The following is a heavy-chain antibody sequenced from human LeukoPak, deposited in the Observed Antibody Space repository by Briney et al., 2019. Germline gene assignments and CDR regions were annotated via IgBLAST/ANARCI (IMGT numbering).Heavy chain of an antibody. D-gene: IGHD2-2*01. CDR3: ARVVIGGYQLPPDPIGYFDY. CDR1: GGSISSYY. Sequence: SETLSLTCTVSGGSISSYYWSWIRQPPGKGLEWIGYIYYSGSTNYNPSLKSRVTISVDTSKNQFSLKLSSETAADTAVYYCARVVIGGYQLPPDPIGYFDYWGQGTLVTVSS. J-gene: IGHJ4*02. V-gene: IGHV4-59*01. CDR2: IYYSGST.